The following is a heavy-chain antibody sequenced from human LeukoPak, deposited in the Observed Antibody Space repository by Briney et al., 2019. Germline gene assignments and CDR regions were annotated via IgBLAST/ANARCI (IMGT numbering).Heavy chain of an antibody. CDR3: AREKGYCSSTSCYRGGDWYYYYMDV. CDR2: IYYSGST. V-gene: IGHV4-39*07. D-gene: IGHD2-2*02. CDR1: GGSISSSSYY. J-gene: IGHJ6*03. Sequence: SETLSLTCTVSGGSISSSSYYWGWIRQPPGKGLEWIGSIYYSGSTYYNPSLKSRVTMSVDTSKNQFSLKLSSVTAADTAVYYCAREKGYCSSTSCYRGGDWYYYYMDVWGKGTTVTVSS.